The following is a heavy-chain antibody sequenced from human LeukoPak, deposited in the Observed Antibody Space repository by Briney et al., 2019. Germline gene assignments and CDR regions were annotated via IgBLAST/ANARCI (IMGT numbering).Heavy chain of an antibody. CDR1: GGSISSYY. CDR2: IYTSGST. J-gene: IGHJ4*02. CDR3: VRVGGTGHFDD. Sequence: SETLSLTCTVSGGSISSYYWSWIRQPAGKGLEWIGRIYTSGSTDYNPSLKSRVTMSVDTSKNQFSLKLSSVTAADTAVYFCVRVGGTGHFDDWGQGTLVTVSS. V-gene: IGHV4-4*07. D-gene: IGHD1-1*01.